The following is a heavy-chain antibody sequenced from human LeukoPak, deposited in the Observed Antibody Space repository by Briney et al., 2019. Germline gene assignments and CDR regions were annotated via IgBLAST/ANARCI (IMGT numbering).Heavy chain of an antibody. CDR2: IYYSGST. V-gene: IGHV4-39*01. CDR3: ARWDIAFDY. Sequence: SETLSLTCTVSGVSISSSSYYWGWIRQPPGKGLEWIGSIYYSGSTYYNPSLKSRVTISVDTSKNQFSLKLSSVTAADTAVYYCARWDIAFDYWGQGTLVTVSS. CDR1: GVSISSSSYY. J-gene: IGHJ4*02. D-gene: IGHD5-12*01.